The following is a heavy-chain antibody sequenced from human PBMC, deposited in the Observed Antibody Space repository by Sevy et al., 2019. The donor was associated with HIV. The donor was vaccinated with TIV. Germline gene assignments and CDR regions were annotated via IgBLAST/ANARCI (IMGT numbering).Heavy chain of an antibody. D-gene: IGHD2-8*01. CDR2: ISYDGNYK. CDR1: GFTFPIYS. J-gene: IGHJ4*02. CDR3: ARVAVEYCTNDCYHRFDH. V-gene: IGHV3-30*04. Sequence: GESLKISCVASGFTFPIYSVLWVRQAPGKGLEWLTLISYDGNYKYYADSVKGGFTISRDNSYNILYRQMSSLRVEDTALYFCARVAVEYCTNDCYHRFDHWGLGTLVTVSS.